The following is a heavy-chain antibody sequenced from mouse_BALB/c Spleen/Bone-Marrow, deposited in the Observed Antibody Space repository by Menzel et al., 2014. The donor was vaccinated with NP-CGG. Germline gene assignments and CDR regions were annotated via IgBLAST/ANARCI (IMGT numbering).Heavy chain of an antibody. J-gene: IGHJ4*01. Sequence: QVQLQQPGAELMKPGASVKISCKATGYTFSSYWIEWVKQRPGHGLEWIGEILPGSGTTNYNENVKGKATFTADTSSNTAYMQLSSLTSEDSAVYYCARDCRYDGAMDYWGQGTSVTVSS. CDR2: ILPGSGTT. D-gene: IGHD2-14*01. V-gene: IGHV1-9*01. CDR3: ARDCRYDGAMDY. CDR1: GYTFSSYW.